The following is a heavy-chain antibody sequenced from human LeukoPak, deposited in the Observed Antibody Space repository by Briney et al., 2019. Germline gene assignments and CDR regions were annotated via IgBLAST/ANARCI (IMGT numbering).Heavy chain of an antibody. CDR1: GFTFSIYA. CDR3: AKVFSP. CDR2: ISYDGSNK. Sequence: GGSLRLSCAASGFTFSIYAMSWVRQAPGKGLEWVAVISYDGSNKYYADSVKGRFTISRDNSKNTLYLQMNSLRAEDTAVYYCAKVFSPWGQGTLVTVSS. J-gene: IGHJ5*02. V-gene: IGHV3-30*18.